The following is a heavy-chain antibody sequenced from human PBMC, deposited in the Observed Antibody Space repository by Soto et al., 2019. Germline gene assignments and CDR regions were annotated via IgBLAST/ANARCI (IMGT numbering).Heavy chain of an antibody. V-gene: IGHV4-4*02. CDR1: GGSIRSTNC. CDR2: IYHSGTP. CDR3: ARDNQKDGMDV. J-gene: IGHJ6*01. Sequence: SETLSLTCAVSGGSIRSTNCWIWFRQPPGKGLEWIGEIYHSGTPNYNPYLKCRVAISVDKSKSQFSLKLSFVTAADRVVYYGARDNQKDGMDVWRQGTTDTVSS. D-gene: IGHD2-2*01.